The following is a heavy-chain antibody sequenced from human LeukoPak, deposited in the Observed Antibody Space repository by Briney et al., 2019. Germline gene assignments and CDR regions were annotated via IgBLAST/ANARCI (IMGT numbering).Heavy chain of an antibody. D-gene: IGHD3-16*01. J-gene: IGHJ3*02. Sequence: GGSLRLSCAASGFTFSSYGMHWVRQAPGKGLEWVAVISYDGSNKYYADSVKGRFTISRDNSKNTLYLQMNSLRAEDTAVYYCAKSAQTIGDSDAFDIWGQGTMVTVSS. CDR2: ISYDGSNK. V-gene: IGHV3-30*18. CDR3: AKSAQTIGDSDAFDI. CDR1: GFTFSSYG.